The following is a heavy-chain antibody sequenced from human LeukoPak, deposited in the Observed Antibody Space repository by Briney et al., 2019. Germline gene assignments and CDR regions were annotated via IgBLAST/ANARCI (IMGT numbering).Heavy chain of an antibody. CDR1: GGSISSSSYY. D-gene: IGHD3-22*01. V-gene: IGHV4-39*01. CDR3: TCGYYSRGDY. CDR2: IYYSGST. J-gene: IGHJ4*02. Sequence: PSETLSLTCTVSGGSISSSSYYWGWLRQPPGTGLEWIGTIYYSGSTYYNPSLKSRVTISVDTSKNQFSLKLSSVTAADTAVYYCTCGYYSRGDYWGQGTLVTVSS.